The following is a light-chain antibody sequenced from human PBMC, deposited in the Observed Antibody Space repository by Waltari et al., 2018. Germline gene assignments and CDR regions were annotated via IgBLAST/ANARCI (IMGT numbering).Light chain of an antibody. V-gene: IGKV1-16*01. CDR1: QGISNL. CDR2: CAT. Sequence: DIQMTQSPSSVSASVGDRVTITCRASQGISNLLAWYQQRPGAVPKCLIFCATELQAGVPSRFSGSGSGTYFTLTISSLQPEDFATYYCQHYSGYPLTFGGGTKVEIK. CDR3: QHYSGYPLT. J-gene: IGKJ4*01.